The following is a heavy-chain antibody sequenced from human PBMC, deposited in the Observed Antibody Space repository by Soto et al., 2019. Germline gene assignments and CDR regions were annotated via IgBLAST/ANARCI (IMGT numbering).Heavy chain of an antibody. D-gene: IGHD5-12*01. V-gene: IGHV3-23*01. CDR3: PEVVGVGTPTGVFDI. Sequence: KGLEWVSAISGSGCSTYYTDSVKGRFTISRDNSKNTLYLQMNSLRAEDTAVFYCPEVVGVGTPTGVFDIWRQGSMVPVSP. CDR2: ISGSGCST. J-gene: IGHJ3*02.